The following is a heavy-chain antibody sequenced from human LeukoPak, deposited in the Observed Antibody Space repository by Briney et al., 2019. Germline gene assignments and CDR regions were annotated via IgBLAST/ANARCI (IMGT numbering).Heavy chain of an antibody. CDR3: ARSARLMKGVVEVTALDD. CDR1: GFTFSNFA. D-gene: IGHD3-3*01. J-gene: IGHJ4*02. CDR2: IRSTGDST. V-gene: IGHV3-64*01. Sequence: GGSLRLSCAASGFTFSNFAIHWVRQAPGKGLEFVSGIRSTGDSTYYANSAKGRFTISRDNSKNTLYLQMVSLRAEDMAVYYCARSARLMKGVVEVTALDDWGQGTLVTVSS.